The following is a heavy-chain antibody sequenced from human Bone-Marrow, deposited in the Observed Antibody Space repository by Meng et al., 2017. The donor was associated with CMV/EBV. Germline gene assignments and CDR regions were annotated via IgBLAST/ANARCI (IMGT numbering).Heavy chain of an antibody. Sequence: GGSLRLSCAASGFSFIRSGMHWVRQAPGKGLEWVAFIRYDGSIKFYADSVKGRFTISRDSSKNTLYLQMNSLRPEDTAVYFCAKDDYGVDVWGQGTTVTVSS. CDR1: GFSFIRSG. V-gene: IGHV3-30*02. J-gene: IGHJ6*02. CDR2: IRYDGSIK. CDR3: AKDDYGVDV.